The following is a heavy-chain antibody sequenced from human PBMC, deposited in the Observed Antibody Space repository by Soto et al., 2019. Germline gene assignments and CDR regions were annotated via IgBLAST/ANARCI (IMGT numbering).Heavy chain of an antibody. D-gene: IGHD2-15*01. Sequence: EVQLVESGGGLVQPGGSLRLSCAASGFTFSSYWMSWVRQAPGKGLEWVANIKQDGSEKYYVDSVKGRFTISRDNAKNSLYLQMNSLRAEDTAVYYCAIQYCSGGSCYLGWFDPWGQGTLVTVSS. CDR3: AIQYCSGGSCYLGWFDP. CDR2: IKQDGSEK. V-gene: IGHV3-7*05. J-gene: IGHJ5*02. CDR1: GFTFSSYW.